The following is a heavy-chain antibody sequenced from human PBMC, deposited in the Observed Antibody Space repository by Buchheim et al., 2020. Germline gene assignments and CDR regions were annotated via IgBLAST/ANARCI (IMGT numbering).Heavy chain of an antibody. Sequence: EVQLLESGGGLVQPGGSLRLSCAASGFTFSSYAMSWVRQAPGKGLEWVGRIKSKTDGGTTDYAAPVKGRFTIPRDDSKNTLYLQMNSLKTEDTAVYYCTTSHCSSTSCYPAEYFQLWGQGTL. CDR1: GFTFSSYA. V-gene: IGHV3-15*01. J-gene: IGHJ1*01. CDR3: TTSHCSSTSCYPAEYFQL. D-gene: IGHD2-2*01. CDR2: IKSKTDGGTT.